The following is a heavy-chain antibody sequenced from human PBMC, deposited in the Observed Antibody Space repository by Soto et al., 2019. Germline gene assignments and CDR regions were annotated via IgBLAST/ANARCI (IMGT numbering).Heavy chain of an antibody. CDR1: GFTFSSYW. V-gene: IGHV3-7*01. CDR2: IKQDGSEK. Sequence: PGGSLRLSCAASGFTFSSYWMSWVRQAPGKGLEWVANIKQDGSEKYYVDSVKGRFTISRDNAKNSLYLQMNSLRAEDTAVYYCARVAYDFWSGYPYYYYGMDVWGQGTTVTVSS. J-gene: IGHJ6*02. CDR3: ARVAYDFWSGYPYYYYGMDV. D-gene: IGHD3-3*01.